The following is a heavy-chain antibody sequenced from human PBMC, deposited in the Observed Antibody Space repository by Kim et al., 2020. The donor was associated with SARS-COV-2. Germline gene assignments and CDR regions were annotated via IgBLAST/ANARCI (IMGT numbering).Heavy chain of an antibody. D-gene: IGHD3-3*02. CDR3: AKGHTGQLGHFCPDW. J-gene: IGHJ4*01. V-gene: IGHV3-23*01. Sequence: GGSLRLSCVGSGFIFSNHDMSWVRQAPGKGLEWVLLISSSDGNTYTADSVKGRFTISRDNSKNALYLQMNSLRAEDTAVYYCAKGHTGQLGHFCPDWWG. CDR2: ISSSDGNT. CDR1: GFIFSNHD.